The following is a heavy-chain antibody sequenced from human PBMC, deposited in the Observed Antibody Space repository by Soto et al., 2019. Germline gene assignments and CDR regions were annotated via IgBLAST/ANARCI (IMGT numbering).Heavy chain of an antibody. V-gene: IGHV4-31*03. J-gene: IGHJ4*02. CDR2: ISNAGNT. CDR1: GDSVTSGAYN. Sequence: QVQLQEAGPGVVKPSQTLSLTCSVSGDSVTSGAYNGHWIRQRPGKGLEFIGYISNAGNTFYNPSLKSRVAMSVDTSNSRISLKMSSVTAADTAVYYCALLRAGSFYCEHWGPGTPVTVSS. CDR3: ALLRAGSFYCEH. D-gene: IGHD6-19*01.